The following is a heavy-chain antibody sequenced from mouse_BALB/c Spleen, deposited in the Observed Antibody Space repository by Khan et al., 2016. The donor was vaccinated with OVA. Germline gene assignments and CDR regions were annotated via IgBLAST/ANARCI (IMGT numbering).Heavy chain of an antibody. CDR1: GFSLTSDG. CDR3: ARLVHI. CDR2: IWAGGGT. V-gene: IGHV2-9*02. J-gene: IGHJ2*01. D-gene: IGHD1-1*02. Sequence: QVQLKESGPGLVAPSQSLSITCTVSGFSLTSDGVHWVRQPSGKGLEWRGVIWAGGGTNYNSALMSRLSISKDNSKSQVFLKMNSLQTDDTTMYYCARLVHIWGQGTTLTVSS.